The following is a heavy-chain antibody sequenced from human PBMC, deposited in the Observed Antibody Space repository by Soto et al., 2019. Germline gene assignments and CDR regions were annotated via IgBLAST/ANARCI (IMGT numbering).Heavy chain of an antibody. CDR3: ARDYDILTGSTDYYGMDV. D-gene: IGHD3-9*01. J-gene: IGHJ6*02. V-gene: IGHV4-34*01. Sequence: SETLSLTCAVYGGSFSGYYWSWIRQPPGKGLEWIGEINYSGSTNYNPSLKSRVTISVDTSKNQFSLKLSSVTAADTAVYYCARDYDILTGSTDYYGMDVWGQGTTVTVSS. CDR2: INYSGST. CDR1: GGSFSGYY.